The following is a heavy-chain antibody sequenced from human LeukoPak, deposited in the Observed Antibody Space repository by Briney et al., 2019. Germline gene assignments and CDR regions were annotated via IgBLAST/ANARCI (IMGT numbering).Heavy chain of an antibody. J-gene: IGHJ4*02. V-gene: IGHV4-4*07. D-gene: IGHD3-3*01. CDR3: ARDWGYYSFDS. CDR1: SGSISTNN. CDR2: IFANGHT. Sequence: SETLSLTCTVSSGSISTNNWSWFRQPAGKGLEWIGRIFANGHTNFNPSLESRVTMSVDTSKNQFSLKLTSVTAADTAIYNCARDWGYYSFDSWGQGTQVTVSS.